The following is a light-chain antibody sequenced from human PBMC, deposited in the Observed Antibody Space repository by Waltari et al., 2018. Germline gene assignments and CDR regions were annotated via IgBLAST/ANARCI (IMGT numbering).Light chain of an antibody. V-gene: IGLV2-14*01. Sequence: QSALTQPASVSGSPGQSITISCTGTSRDVGGYNYVSWYQQHPGKAPKLMIFDVSKRPSWVSDRFSGSKSGSTASLTISGLQAEDEADFYCNSYTSSSTWVFGGGTKLTVL. CDR2: DVS. CDR3: NSYTSSSTWV. CDR1: SRDVGGYNY. J-gene: IGLJ3*02.